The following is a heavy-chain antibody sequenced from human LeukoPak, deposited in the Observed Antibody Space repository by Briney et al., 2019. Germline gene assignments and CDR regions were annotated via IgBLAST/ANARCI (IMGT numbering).Heavy chain of an antibody. Sequence: ASVKGSCKASGYTFSIFGVTWVRQAPGQGLEWMGWISAHNGNTNYAQKLQGRVTMTTDTSTSTAYMELRSLTSDDTAVYYCARVGATVTRFADYWGQGTLVTVSS. D-gene: IGHD1-26*01. CDR3: ARVGATVTRFADY. CDR2: ISAHNGNT. V-gene: IGHV1-18*01. CDR1: GYTFSIFG. J-gene: IGHJ4*02.